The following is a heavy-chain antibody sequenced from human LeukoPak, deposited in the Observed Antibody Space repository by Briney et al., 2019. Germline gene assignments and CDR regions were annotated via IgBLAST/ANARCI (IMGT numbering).Heavy chain of an antibody. D-gene: IGHD3-3*01. J-gene: IGHJ4*02. CDR2: ISGSGGST. Sequence: PGGSLRLSCAASGFAFSRYSMNWVRQAPGKGLEWVSAISGSGGSTYYADSVKGRFTISRDNSKNTLYLQMNSLRAEDTAVYYCAKGADFSGVDLFDYWGQGTLVTVSS. V-gene: IGHV3-23*01. CDR1: GFAFSRYS. CDR3: AKGADFSGVDLFDY.